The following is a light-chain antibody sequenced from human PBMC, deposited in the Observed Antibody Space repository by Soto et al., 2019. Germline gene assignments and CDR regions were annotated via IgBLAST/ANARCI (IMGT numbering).Light chain of an antibody. J-gene: IGLJ1*01. Sequence: GASSDVGGYNYVSWYQQHPGKAPKLMIYEVSNRPSGVSNRFSGSKSGNSASLTISGLQAEDEADYYCSSYTSSSTLVFXTGTKVTVL. CDR1: SSDVGGYNY. V-gene: IGLV2-14*01. CDR2: EVS. CDR3: SSYTSSSTLV.